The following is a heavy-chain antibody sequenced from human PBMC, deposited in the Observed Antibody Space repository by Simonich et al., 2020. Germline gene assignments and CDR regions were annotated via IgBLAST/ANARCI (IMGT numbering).Heavy chain of an antibody. D-gene: IGHD6-6*01. V-gene: IGHV4-39*01. CDR2: IYYRGNT. CDR3: ARWAYSGSYFDY. J-gene: IGHJ4*02. CDR1: GGSISSSSYY. Sequence: QLQLQESGPGLVKPSETLSLTCTVSGGSISSSSYYWGWSRQPPGKGLEWIGRIYYRGNTYYNPSLKSRVTISVDTSKNQFSLKLSSVTAADTAVYYCARWAYSGSYFDYWGQGTLVTVSS.